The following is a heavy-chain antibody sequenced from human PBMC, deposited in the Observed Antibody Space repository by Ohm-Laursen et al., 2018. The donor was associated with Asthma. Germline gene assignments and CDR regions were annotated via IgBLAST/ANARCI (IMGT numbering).Heavy chain of an antibody. CDR2: ISSEGNTK. CDR3: ATPRDPYCSGGSCYSKPIDY. Sequence: SLRLSCTASGFTFSSNAMHWVRQAPGKGLEWVAVISSEGNTKFYADSVKGRFTISRDNSKNTLFLQMSSLRAEDTAVYYCATPRDPYCSGGSCYSKPIDYWGQGTLVTVSS. V-gene: IGHV3-30-3*01. J-gene: IGHJ4*02. CDR1: GFTFSSNA. D-gene: IGHD2-15*01.